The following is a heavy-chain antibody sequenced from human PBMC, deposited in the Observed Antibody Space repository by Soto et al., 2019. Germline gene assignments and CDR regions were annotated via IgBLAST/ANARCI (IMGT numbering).Heavy chain of an antibody. D-gene: IGHD1-1*01. V-gene: IGHV3-21*04. CDR3: ARDSTISSAQYLGMDV. CDR2: ISSSSSYT. CDR1: GFTFSSYS. Sequence: GGSLRLSCAASGFTFSSYSMNWVRQAPGKGLEWVSSISSSSSYTFYADSVKGRFTISRDNSKNTLWLQMNSLRADDTAVYYCARDSTISSAQYLGMDVWGQGTTVTVSS. J-gene: IGHJ6*02.